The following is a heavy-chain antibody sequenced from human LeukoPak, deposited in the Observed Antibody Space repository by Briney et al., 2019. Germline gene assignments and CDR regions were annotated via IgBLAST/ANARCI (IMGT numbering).Heavy chain of an antibody. CDR3: AKAHSSGWYYFDY. Sequence: PGGSLRLSCAASGFTFSSYGMHWVRQAPGKGLEWVAVISYDGSHKYYADSVKGRFTISRDNSKNTLYLQMNSLRAEDTAVYYCAKAHSSGWYYFDYWGQGTLVTVSS. V-gene: IGHV3-30*18. CDR2: ISYDGSHK. CDR1: GFTFSSYG. J-gene: IGHJ4*02. D-gene: IGHD6-19*01.